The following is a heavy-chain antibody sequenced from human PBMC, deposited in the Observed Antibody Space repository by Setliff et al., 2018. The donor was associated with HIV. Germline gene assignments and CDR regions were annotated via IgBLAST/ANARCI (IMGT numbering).Heavy chain of an antibody. D-gene: IGHD3-22*01. V-gene: IGHV3-11*04. CDR2: IRGDSSYI. CDR3: ARDLPSTYYYNSSGYWGAFDI. Sequence: GGSLRLSCAASGFTLSDHYMTWIRQAPGKGLEWISYIRGDSSYIYYADSVKGRFTISRDNAKNSLYLQMNSLRAEDTAIYYCARDLPSTYYYNSSGYWGAFDIWGQGTMVTVSS. J-gene: IGHJ3*02. CDR1: GFTLSDHY.